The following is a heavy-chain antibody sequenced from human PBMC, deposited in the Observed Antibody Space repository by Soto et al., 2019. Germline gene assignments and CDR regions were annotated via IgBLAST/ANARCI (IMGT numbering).Heavy chain of an antibody. CDR1: GCSICKGYY. CDR2: IYHSAST. J-gene: IGHJ3*02. Sequence: SEAVSLTCAVSGCSICKGYYWGWFRQHPGRGQEWIGSIYHSASTYYNPSLKSRVTISVDTSKNQFSLKLSSVTAADTAVYYCARDGKYYYDSSAAFDIWGQGTMVT. V-gene: IGHV4-38-2*02. CDR3: ARDGKYYYDSSAAFDI. D-gene: IGHD3-22*01.